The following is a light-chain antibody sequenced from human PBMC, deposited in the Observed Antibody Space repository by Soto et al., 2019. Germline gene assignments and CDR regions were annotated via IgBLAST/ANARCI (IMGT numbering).Light chain of an antibody. J-gene: IGKJ1*01. V-gene: IGKV3-15*01. CDR1: QSVRSN. CDR2: GAS. Sequence: EIVLTQSRGTLSLCPGERATLFCRASQSVRSNLAWYQQKPGQAPRLLIYGASTRATGFPARFSGSGSGTEFTLTISSMQSEDFAVYYCQQYNNWTFGQGTKVDIK. CDR3: QQYNNWT.